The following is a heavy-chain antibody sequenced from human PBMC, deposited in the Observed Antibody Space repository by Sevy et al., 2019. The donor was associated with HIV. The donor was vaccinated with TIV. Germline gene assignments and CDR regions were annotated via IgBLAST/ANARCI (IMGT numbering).Heavy chain of an antibody. V-gene: IGHV3-23*01. Sequence: GGYLRLSCAASGFTFSSFAMTWVRQAPGKGLEWVSAVSGGGAGTHYADSAKGRFTISRDNSKTTLYLQMNSLRVEDTAVYYCAKGRGPDSGSYDYWGQGTLVTVSS. D-gene: IGHD1-26*01. CDR2: VSGGGAGT. CDR3: AKGRGPDSGSYDY. J-gene: IGHJ4*02. CDR1: GFTFSSFA.